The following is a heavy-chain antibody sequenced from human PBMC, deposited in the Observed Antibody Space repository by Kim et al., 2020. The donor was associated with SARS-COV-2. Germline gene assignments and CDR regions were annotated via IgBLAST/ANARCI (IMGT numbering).Heavy chain of an antibody. CDR1: GYTFTGYH. CDR3: ARGVTAGFDY. CDR2: MSPTSGET. J-gene: IGHJ4*02. V-gene: IGHV1-8*01. D-gene: IGHD6-13*01. Sequence: ASVKVSCKASGYTFTGYHINWVRQAPGQGLEWMGWMSPTSGETAYAQKFQGRVTMTRNTSITTAYMDLSSLTSEDTAVYYCARGVTAGFDYWGRGTLVTV.